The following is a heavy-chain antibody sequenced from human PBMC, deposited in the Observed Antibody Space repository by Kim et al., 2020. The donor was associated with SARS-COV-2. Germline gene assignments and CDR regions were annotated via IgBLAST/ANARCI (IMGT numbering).Heavy chain of an antibody. V-gene: IGHV3-48*03. Sequence: GGSLRLSCAASGFTFSSYEMNWVRQAPGKGLEWVSYISSSGSTIYYADSVKGRFTISRDNAKNSLYLQMNSLRAEDTAVYYCARSAEYSSGWYPNYYYYYGMDVWGQGTTVTVSS. CDR1: GFTFSSYE. J-gene: IGHJ6*02. D-gene: IGHD6-19*01. CDR3: ARSAEYSSGWYPNYYYYYGMDV. CDR2: ISSSGSTI.